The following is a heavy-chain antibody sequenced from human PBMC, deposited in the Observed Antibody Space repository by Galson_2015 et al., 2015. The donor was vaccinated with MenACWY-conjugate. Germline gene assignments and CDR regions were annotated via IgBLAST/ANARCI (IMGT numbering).Heavy chain of an antibody. CDR1: GGSITSNDFY. D-gene: IGHD2-15*01. J-gene: IGHJ3*02. CDR3: GRRRPRDIGGGFDT. CDR2: IHYSGGT. V-gene: IGHV4-39*01. Sequence: ETLSLTCTVSGGSITSNDFYCGWFRQPPGKGLEWIGNIHYSGGTYHNPSLKSRITTSVDTSKNQFSLNLTSVTAADTAVYYCGRRRPRDIGGGFDTWGQGTLVTASP.